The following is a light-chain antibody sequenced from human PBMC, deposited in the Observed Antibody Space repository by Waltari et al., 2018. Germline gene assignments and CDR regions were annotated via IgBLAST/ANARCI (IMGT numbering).Light chain of an antibody. Sequence: NFMLTQPHSVSESPGKTLTISCTRSSGSIANHYVQWYQQRPGSAPTTVIFEDTQRPSGVPDRFSGSIDSSSNSASLTISALKTEDEANYYCQSYDSSSRVVFGGGTKLTVL. V-gene: IGLV6-57*03. J-gene: IGLJ2*01. CDR2: EDT. CDR3: QSYDSSSRVV. CDR1: SGSIANHY.